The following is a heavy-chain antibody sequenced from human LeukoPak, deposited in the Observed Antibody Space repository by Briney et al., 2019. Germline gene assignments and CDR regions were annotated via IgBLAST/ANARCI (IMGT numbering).Heavy chain of an antibody. J-gene: IGHJ4*02. D-gene: IGHD3-22*01. CDR1: GGTLSSYA. Sequence: ASVKVSCKASGGTLSSYAISWVRQAPGQGLEWIGRIIPIFGTANYAQKFQGRVTITTDESTSTAYMELSSLRSEDTAVYYCARDFHELYYYDSSGYYYSYFDYWGQGTLVTVSS. V-gene: IGHV1-69*05. CDR2: IIPIFGTA. CDR3: ARDFHELYYYDSSGYYYSYFDY.